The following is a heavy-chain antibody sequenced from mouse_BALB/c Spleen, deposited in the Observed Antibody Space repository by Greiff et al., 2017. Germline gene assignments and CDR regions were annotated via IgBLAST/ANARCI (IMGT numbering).Heavy chain of an antibody. Sequence: EVQLVESGGGLVQPGGSLRLSCATSGFTFTDYYMSWVRQPPGKALEWLGFIRNKANGYTTEYSASVKGRFTISRDNSQSILYLQMNTLRAEDSATCYCARDGGSSLYAMDYWGQGTSVTVSS. D-gene: IGHD1-1*01. CDR1: GFTFTDYY. V-gene: IGHV7-3*02. J-gene: IGHJ4*01. CDR2: IRNKANGYTT. CDR3: ARDGGSSLYAMDY.